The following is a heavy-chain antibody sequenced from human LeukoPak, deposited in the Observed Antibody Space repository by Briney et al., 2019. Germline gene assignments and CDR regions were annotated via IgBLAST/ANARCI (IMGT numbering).Heavy chain of an antibody. CDR1: GFTFTISA. CDR3: AANTPRVVREDAFDI. CDR2: IVVGSGNT. Sequence: SVKVSCKASGFTFTISAMQWVRQARGQRLEWIGWIVVGSGNTNYAQNFQERVTITREMSTSTAYMELSSLRSEDTAVYYCAANTPRVVREDAFDIWGQGTMVTVSS. J-gene: IGHJ3*02. V-gene: IGHV1-58*02. D-gene: IGHD2-21*01.